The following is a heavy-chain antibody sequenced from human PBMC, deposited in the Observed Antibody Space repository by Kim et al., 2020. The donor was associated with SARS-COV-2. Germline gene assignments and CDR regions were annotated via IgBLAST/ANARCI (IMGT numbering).Heavy chain of an antibody. V-gene: IGHV4-39*01. D-gene: IGHD4-4*01. CDR1: GGSISSSSYY. CDR2: IYYSGST. J-gene: IGHJ6*02. Sequence: SETLSLTCTVSGGSISSSSYYWGWIRQPPGKGLEWIGSIYYSGSTYYNPSLKSRVTISVDTSKNQFSLKLSSVTAADTAVYYCARPVATVTTPGGYYGMDVWGQGTTVTVSS. CDR3: ARPVATVTTPGGYYGMDV.